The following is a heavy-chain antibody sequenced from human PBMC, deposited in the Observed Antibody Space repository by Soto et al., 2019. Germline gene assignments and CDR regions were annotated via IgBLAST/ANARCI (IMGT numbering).Heavy chain of an antibody. V-gene: IGHV4-31*03. Sequence: SETLSLTCTVSGGSNSSGGYYWSWIRQHPEKGLEWIGYIYYRRSTDYNPSLKSRVTISVDTSKNQFSLKLSSVTAADTAVYYCARDETYYDFWSGYMTPPYYYGMDVWGQGTTVT. D-gene: IGHD3-3*01. CDR1: GGSNSSGGYY. CDR2: IYYRRST. J-gene: IGHJ6*02. CDR3: ARDETYYDFWSGYMTPPYYYGMDV.